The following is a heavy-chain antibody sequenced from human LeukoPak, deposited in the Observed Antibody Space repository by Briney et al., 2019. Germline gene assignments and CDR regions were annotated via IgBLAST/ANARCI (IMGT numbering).Heavy chain of an antibody. CDR3: ARDQAGYYYDSSGYYPNWFDP. D-gene: IGHD3-22*01. V-gene: IGHV3-21*01. CDR2: IDSSSSYI. Sequence: GGSLRLSCAASGFTFRAYSINWVRQAPGKGLEWVSSIDSSSSYIYYADSVKGRFTISRDNAKNSLYLQMNSLRAEDTAVYYCARDQAGYYYDSSGYYPNWFDPWGQGTLVTVSS. J-gene: IGHJ5*02. CDR1: GFTFRAYS.